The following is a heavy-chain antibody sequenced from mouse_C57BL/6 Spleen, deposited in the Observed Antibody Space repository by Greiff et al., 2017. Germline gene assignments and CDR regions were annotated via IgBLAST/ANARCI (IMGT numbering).Heavy chain of an antibody. Sequence: QVQLQQSGAELVRPGASVTLSCKASGYTFTDYEMHWVKQTPVHGLEWIGAIDPETGGTAYNQKFKGKAILTADKSSSTAYMELRSLTSEDSAVYYCTREGEYGSSYDWYFDVWGTGTTGTVSS. CDR2: IDPETGGT. V-gene: IGHV1-15*01. J-gene: IGHJ1*03. CDR3: TREGEYGSSYDWYFDV. CDR1: GYTFTDYE. D-gene: IGHD1-1*01.